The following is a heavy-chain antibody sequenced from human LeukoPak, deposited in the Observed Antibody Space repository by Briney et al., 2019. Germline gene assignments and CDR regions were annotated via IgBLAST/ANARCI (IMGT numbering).Heavy chain of an antibody. CDR2: IYTSGST. D-gene: IGHD2-2*02. J-gene: IGHJ4*02. V-gene: IGHV4-61*02. Sequence: SQTLSLTCTVSGCSISSGSYYWSWIRQPAGKGLEWIGRIYTSGSTNYNPSLKSRVTISVDTSKNQFSLKLSSVTAADTAVYYCARTGYQLLYGAFDYWGQGTLVTVSS. CDR1: GCSISSGSYY. CDR3: ARTGYQLLYGAFDY.